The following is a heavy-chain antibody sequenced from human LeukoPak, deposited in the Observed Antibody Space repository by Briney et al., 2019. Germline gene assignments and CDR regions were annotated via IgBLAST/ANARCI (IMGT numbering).Heavy chain of an antibody. Sequence: SETLSLTCTVSGGSISSYYWSWIRQPPGKGLEWIGYIYYSGSTNYNPSLKSRVTISVDTSKNQFSLKLSSVTAADTAVYYYARLLGPTTYFYYYYGMNVWGQGPTVTV. CDR2: IYYSGST. J-gene: IGHJ6*02. V-gene: IGHV4-59*08. CDR3: ARLLGPTTYFYYYYGMNV. CDR1: GGSISSYY. D-gene: IGHD4-17*01.